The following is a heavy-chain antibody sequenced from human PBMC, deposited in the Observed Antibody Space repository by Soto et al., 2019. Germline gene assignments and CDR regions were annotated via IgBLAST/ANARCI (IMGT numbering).Heavy chain of an antibody. V-gene: IGHV3-33*06. CDR3: AKSDRSSGWYFASDV. CDR1: GFTFSDYG. D-gene: IGHD6-19*01. Sequence: PGGSLRLSCAASGFTFSDYGMHWVRQAPGKGLEWVAVIWYDGNNKYCAESVKGRFTISRDISKNTLYLQMNSLRVEDTAVYYCAKSDRSSGWYFASDVWGQGTMVTVSS. J-gene: IGHJ3*01. CDR2: IWYDGNNK.